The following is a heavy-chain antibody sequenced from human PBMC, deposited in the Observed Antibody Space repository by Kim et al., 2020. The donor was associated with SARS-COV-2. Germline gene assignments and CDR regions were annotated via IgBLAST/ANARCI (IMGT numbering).Heavy chain of an antibody. CDR3: ARDEYSSSWDWFDP. J-gene: IGHJ5*02. CDR2: IIPILGIA. Sequence: SVKVSCKASGGTFSSYAISWVRQAPGQGLEWMGRIIPILGIANYAQKFQGRVTITADKSTSTAYMELSSLRWEGTAVYYCARDEYSSSWDWFDPWGQGTLVTVSS. D-gene: IGHD6-6*01. V-gene: IGHV1-69*10. CDR1: GGTFSSYA.